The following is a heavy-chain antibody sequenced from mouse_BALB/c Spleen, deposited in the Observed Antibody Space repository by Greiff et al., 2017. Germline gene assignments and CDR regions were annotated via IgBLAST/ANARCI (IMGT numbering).Heavy chain of an antibody. Sequence: LQESGAELAKPGASVKMSCKASGYTFTSYWMHWVKQRPGQGLEWIGYINPSTGYTEYNQKFKDKATLTADKSSSTAYMQLSSLTSEDSAVYYCARYDYDFDYWGQGTTLTVSS. CDR2: INPSTGYT. CDR1: GYTFTSYW. J-gene: IGHJ2*01. D-gene: IGHD2-4*01. V-gene: IGHV1-7*01. CDR3: ARYDYDFDY.